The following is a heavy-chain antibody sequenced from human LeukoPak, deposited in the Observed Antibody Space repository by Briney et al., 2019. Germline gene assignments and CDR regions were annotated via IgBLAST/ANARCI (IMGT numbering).Heavy chain of an antibody. Sequence: GGSLRLSCAASGFIFTKYWMHWVRQAPGKRLVWVSHVNSDGSATSYADSVKGRFTISRDNAKNTVYLHMNSLRVEDTAVYYCTSFYETNWGQGTLVTVSS. D-gene: IGHD2/OR15-2a*01. J-gene: IGHJ4*02. V-gene: IGHV3-74*01. CDR2: VNSDGSAT. CDR3: TSFYETN. CDR1: GFIFTKYW.